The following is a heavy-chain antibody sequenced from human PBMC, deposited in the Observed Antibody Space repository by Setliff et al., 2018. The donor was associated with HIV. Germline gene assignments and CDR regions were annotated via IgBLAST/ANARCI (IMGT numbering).Heavy chain of an antibody. CDR3: ARGAIAVAGISYYYYGMDV. Sequence: SETLSLTCTVSGDSITNSMHYWSWIRQPPGKGLEFIGSIHYNDGKVYYNAALRSRVTISGDRSKNQVSLRLSSVTAADTAVYYCARGAIAVAGISYYYYGMDVWGQGTTVTVSS. CDR1: GDSITNSMHY. J-gene: IGHJ6*02. CDR2: IHYNDGKV. V-gene: IGHV4-39*01. D-gene: IGHD6-19*01.